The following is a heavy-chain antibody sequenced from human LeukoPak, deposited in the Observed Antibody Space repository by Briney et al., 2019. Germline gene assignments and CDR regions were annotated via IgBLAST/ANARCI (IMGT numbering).Heavy chain of an antibody. CDR2: ISGSGGST. Sequence: GGSLRLSCAASGFTFSSYAMSWVRQAPGKGLEWVSAISGSGGSTYYADSVKGRFTISRDNSKNTLYLQMNSLRAEDTAVYYRAKAQDSSGWSGYFDFWGQGTLVSVSS. D-gene: IGHD6-19*01. J-gene: IGHJ4*02. CDR1: GFTFSSYA. CDR3: AKAQDSSGWSGYFDF. V-gene: IGHV3-23*01.